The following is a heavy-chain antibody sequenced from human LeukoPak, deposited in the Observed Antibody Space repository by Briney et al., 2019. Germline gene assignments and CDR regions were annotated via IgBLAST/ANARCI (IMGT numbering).Heavy chain of an antibody. CDR1: GFTVSSNY. CDR3: ARAGLSGWQLNPFDY. CDR2: IYSGGST. D-gene: IGHD6-19*01. J-gene: IGHJ4*02. V-gene: IGHV3-53*01. Sequence: GGSLRLSCAASGFTVSSNYMSWVRQAPGKGLEWVSVIYSGGSTYYADSVKGRFTISRDNSKNTLYLQMNSLRAEDTAVYYCARAGLSGWQLNPFDYWGQGTLVTVSS.